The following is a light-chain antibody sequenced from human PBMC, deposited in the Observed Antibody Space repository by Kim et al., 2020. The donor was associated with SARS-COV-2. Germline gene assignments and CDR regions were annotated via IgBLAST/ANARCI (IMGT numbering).Light chain of an antibody. CDR3: QVWDSLTDHVV. Sequence: SYELTLPPSVSVAPGKTASIICRGNNIGGKSVHWYQKKPGQAPVLVIYYDRDRPSGIPERFSGSKSGNTATLTITRVEAGDEADYYCQVWDSLTDHVVFGGGTQLTVL. V-gene: IGLV3-21*04. CDR2: YDR. CDR1: NIGGKS. J-gene: IGLJ2*01.